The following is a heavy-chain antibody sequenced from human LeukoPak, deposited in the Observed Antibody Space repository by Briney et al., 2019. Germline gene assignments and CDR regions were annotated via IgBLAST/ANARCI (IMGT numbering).Heavy chain of an antibody. CDR2: IIPIFGIA. CDR1: GGTFSSYA. V-gene: IGHV1-69*04. CDR3: ARSPNYDILTGHPSYYFDY. Sequence: SVKVSCKASGGTFSSYAISWVRQAPGQGLEWMGRIIPIFGIANYAQKFQGRVTITADKSTSTAYMELSSLRSEDTAVYYCARSPNYDILTGHPSYYFDYWGQGTLVTVSS. J-gene: IGHJ4*02. D-gene: IGHD3-9*01.